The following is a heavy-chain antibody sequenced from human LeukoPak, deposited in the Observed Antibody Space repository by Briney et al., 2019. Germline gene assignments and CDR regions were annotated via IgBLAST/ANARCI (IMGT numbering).Heavy chain of an antibody. V-gene: IGHV3-23*01. D-gene: IGHD6-13*01. Sequence: GGSLRLSCAASGFTFSSYAMSWVRQAPGQGLDWVSAISGSGGSTYYADSVKGRFTISRDNSKNTLYLQMNSLRAEDTAVYYCAKGLSGFSSSWYDYYYGMDVWGQGTTVTVSS. CDR2: ISGSGGST. J-gene: IGHJ6*02. CDR1: GFTFSSYA. CDR3: AKGLSGFSSSWYDYYYGMDV.